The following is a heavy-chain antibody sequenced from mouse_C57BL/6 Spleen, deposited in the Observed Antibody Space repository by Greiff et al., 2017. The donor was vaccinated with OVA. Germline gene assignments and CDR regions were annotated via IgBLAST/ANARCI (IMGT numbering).Heavy chain of an antibody. J-gene: IGHJ4*01. V-gene: IGHV1-50*01. CDR2: IDPSDSYT. D-gene: IGHD1-1*01. CDR1: GYTFTSYW. CDR3: ARRSYYYGSSWAMDY. Sequence: QVQLQQPGAELVKPGASVKLSCKASGYTFTSYWMQWVKQRPGQGLEWIGEIDPSDSYTNYNQKFKGKATLTVDTSSSTAYMQLSSLTSEDSAVYYCARRSYYYGSSWAMDYWGQGTSVTVSS.